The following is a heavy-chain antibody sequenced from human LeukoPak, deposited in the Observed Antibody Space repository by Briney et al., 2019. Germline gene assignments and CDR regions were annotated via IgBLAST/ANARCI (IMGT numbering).Heavy chain of an antibody. CDR3: ARFSSDTSGWYDFPY. CDR2: INTNTGNP. V-gene: IGHV7-4-1*02. Sequence: ASVKVSCKASGYTFGRNAINWVRQAPGQGLEWMGWINTNTGNPTYAPGFTGRFVFSLDTSVSTAYLQISSLKAEDTAVYYCARFSSDTSGWYDFPYWGQGTLVTVSS. J-gene: IGHJ4*02. CDR1: GYTFGRNA. D-gene: IGHD6-19*01.